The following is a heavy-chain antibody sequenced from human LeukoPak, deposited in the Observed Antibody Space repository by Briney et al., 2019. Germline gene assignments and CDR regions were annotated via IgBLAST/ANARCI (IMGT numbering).Heavy chain of an antibody. CDR3: ANSLMDV. CDR1: GFTFSSYD. Sequence: PGGSLRLSCAASGFTFSSYDMHWVRQSTGKGLEWVSAIGAAGDTYYLDSVKGRFTISRENAKSSLFLQMNSLRAGDTAVYYCANSLMDVWGKGTTVTVSS. CDR2: IGAAGDT. V-gene: IGHV3-13*01. D-gene: IGHD2-21*01. J-gene: IGHJ6*04.